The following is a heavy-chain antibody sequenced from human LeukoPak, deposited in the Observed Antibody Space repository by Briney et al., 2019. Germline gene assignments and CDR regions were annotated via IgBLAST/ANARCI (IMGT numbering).Heavy chain of an antibody. Sequence: PGGSLRLSCAASGFTFSSYAMHWVRQAPGKGLEWVAVISYDGSNKYYADSVKGRFTISRDNSENTLYLQMNSLRAEDTAVYYCAKDRNYDFWSGFDYWGQGTLVTVSS. CDR3: AKDRNYDFWSGFDY. CDR2: ISYDGSNK. J-gene: IGHJ4*02. D-gene: IGHD3-3*01. CDR1: GFTFSSYA. V-gene: IGHV3-30-3*01.